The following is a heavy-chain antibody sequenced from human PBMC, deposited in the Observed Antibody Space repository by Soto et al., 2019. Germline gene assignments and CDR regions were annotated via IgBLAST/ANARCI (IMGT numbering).Heavy chain of an antibody. CDR1: GGTFSSYT. J-gene: IGHJ6*02. V-gene: IGHV1-69*02. CDR3: ARFRGSYGMDV. D-gene: IGHD3-10*01. Sequence: QVQLVQSGAEVKKPGSSVKVSCKASGGTFSSYTISWVRQAPGQGLEWVGRIIPILGVPNYAQKFQGRVTITADKSTSTAYMELSSLRSEDTAVYSCARFRGSYGMDVWGQGTTVTVSS. CDR2: IIPILGVP.